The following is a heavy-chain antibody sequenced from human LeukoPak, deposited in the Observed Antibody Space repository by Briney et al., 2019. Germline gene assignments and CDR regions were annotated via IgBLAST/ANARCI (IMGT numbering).Heavy chain of an antibody. CDR2: ISRVASTI. Sequence: TGRCLRPSCAAPALTFSSYEMDWVSQAPGKGLEWVSYISRVASTIYYAYTVKARFPISRDTVKNSMYLKMNSLRAEDTAAYYCARDPYYDSSGSPFDYWGQGTLVTVSS. V-gene: IGHV3-48*03. CDR1: ALTFSSYE. D-gene: IGHD3-22*01. J-gene: IGHJ4*02. CDR3: ARDPYYDSSGSPFDY.